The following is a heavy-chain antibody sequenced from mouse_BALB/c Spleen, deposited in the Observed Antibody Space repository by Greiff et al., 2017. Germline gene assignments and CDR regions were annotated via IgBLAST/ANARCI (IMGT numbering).Heavy chain of an antibody. V-gene: IGHV5-4*02. CDR1: GFTFSDYY. Sequence: EVKLVESGGGLVKPGGSLKLSCAASGFTFSDYYMYWVRQTPEKRLEWVATISDGGSYTYYPDSVKGRFTISRDNAKNNLYLQMSSLKSEDTAMYYCAREGDYDGFADWGQGTLVTVSA. J-gene: IGHJ3*01. CDR3: AREGDYDGFAD. D-gene: IGHD2-4*01. CDR2: ISDGGSYT.